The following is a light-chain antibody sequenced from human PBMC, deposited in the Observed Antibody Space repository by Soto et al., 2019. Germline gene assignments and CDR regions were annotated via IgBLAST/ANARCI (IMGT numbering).Light chain of an antibody. CDR3: QQSYITPRFT. J-gene: IGKJ3*01. CDR2: AAS. Sequence: DIQMTQSPSSLSASVGDRVTITCRASQSISSYLNWYQQKPGKAPKLLIYAASSLQSGAPSRFSGSGSGTDFTLTISSLQPEDFATYYCQQSYITPRFTCGAGTNVDIK. CDR1: QSISSY. V-gene: IGKV1-39*01.